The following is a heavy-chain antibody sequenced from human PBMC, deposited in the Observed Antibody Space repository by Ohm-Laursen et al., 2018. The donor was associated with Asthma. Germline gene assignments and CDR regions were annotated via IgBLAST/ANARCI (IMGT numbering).Heavy chain of an antibody. D-gene: IGHD4-17*01. CDR3: MRGLTVTYAFDH. J-gene: IGHJ4*02. V-gene: IGHV3-21*01. CDR1: GYSFSLYS. CDR2: IRTASTFI. Sequence: GSLRLSCAASGYSFSLYSIHWIRQAPGKGLQWVASIRTASTFIYYADSVRGRFTTSRDNAKNLVYLQMNSLRAEDTAVYYCMRGLTVTYAFDHWGQGTLLTVSS.